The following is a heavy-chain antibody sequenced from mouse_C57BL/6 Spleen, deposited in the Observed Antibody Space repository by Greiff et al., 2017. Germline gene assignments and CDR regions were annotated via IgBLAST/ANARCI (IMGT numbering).Heavy chain of an antibody. CDR1: GYTFTDYY. CDR2: INPNNGGT. CDR3: AGDYGSSYVVAY. J-gene: IGHJ3*01. Sequence: EVKLQQSGPELVKPGASVKISCKASGYTFTDYYMNWVKQSHGKSLEWIGDINPNNGGTSYNQKFKGKATLTVDKSSSTAYMELRSLTSEDSAVYYCAGDYGSSYVVAYWGQGTLVTVSA. V-gene: IGHV1-26*01. D-gene: IGHD1-1*01.